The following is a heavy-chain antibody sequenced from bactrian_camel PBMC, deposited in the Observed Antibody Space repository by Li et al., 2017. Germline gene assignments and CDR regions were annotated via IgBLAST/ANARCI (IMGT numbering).Heavy chain of an antibody. D-gene: IGHD1*01. Sequence: VQLVESGGVLVQPGGSLRLSCEAAGFTFSFYDMNWVRQAPGNGLEWIAVVEGAGSTTYYSDSMKVRFNISRDNAENTVYLQMNALKSEDTAVYFCATGSRYDLASFYNYWGQWTQVTVS. V-gene: IGHV3S40*01. J-gene: IGHJ4*01. CDR1: GFTFSFYD. CDR2: VEGAGSTT. CDR3: ATGSRYDLASFYNY.